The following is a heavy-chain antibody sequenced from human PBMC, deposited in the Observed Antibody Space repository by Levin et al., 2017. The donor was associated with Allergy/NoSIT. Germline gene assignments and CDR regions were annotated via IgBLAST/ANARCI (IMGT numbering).Heavy chain of an antibody. CDR1: GYTFTNYG. CDR2: INTDTGNP. J-gene: IGHJ4*02. D-gene: IGHD5-18*01. Sequence: GASVKVSCKTSGYTFTNYGMNWVRQAPGQGLEWMGWINTDTGNPTYAQGFTGRFVFSLDTSVSTAYLQISSLRAADTAVYYCARRAAPTYNYGLIDYWGQGTLVTVSS. CDR3: ARRAAPTYNYGLIDY. V-gene: IGHV7-4-1*02.